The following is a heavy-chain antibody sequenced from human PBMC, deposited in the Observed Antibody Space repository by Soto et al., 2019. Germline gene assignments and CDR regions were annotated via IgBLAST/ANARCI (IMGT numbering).Heavy chain of an antibody. D-gene: IGHD2-15*01. J-gene: IGHJ4*02. CDR3: AKDSIVVVVAATRPLGY. CDR1: GFTFSSYA. Sequence: GGSLRLSCAASGFTFSSYAMSWVRQAPGKGLEWVSAISGSGGSTYYADSVKGRFTISRDNSKNTLYLQMNSLRAEDTAVYYCAKDSIVVVVAATRPLGYWGQGTLVTVSS. V-gene: IGHV3-23*01. CDR2: ISGSGGST.